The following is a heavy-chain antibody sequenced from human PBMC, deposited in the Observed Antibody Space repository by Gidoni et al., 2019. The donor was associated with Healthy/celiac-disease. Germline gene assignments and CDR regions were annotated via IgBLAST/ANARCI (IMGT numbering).Heavy chain of an antibody. V-gene: IGHV3-48*01. CDR1: GFTFSSYS. CDR2: ISSSSSTI. D-gene: IGHD3-3*01. Sequence: EVQLVESGGGLVQPGGSLRLSCAASGFTFSSYSMNWVRQAPGKGLEWVSYISSSSSTIYYADSVKGRFTISRDNAKNSLYLQMNSLRAEDTAVYYCARDSAGYYDFWSGYGTSYYYYYYGMDVWGQGTTVTVSS. J-gene: IGHJ6*02. CDR3: ARDSAGYYDFWSGYGTSYYYYYYGMDV.